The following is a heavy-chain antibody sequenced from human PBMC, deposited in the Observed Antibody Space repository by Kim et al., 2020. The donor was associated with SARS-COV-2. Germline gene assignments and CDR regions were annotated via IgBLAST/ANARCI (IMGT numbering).Heavy chain of an antibody. CDR3: ARDLLTGYSDY. CDR2: ISSSSNNI. Sequence: GSLRLSCAASGFTFSRYTMKWGRQAPGKGLEWVSSISSSSNNIYDADSVKGRFTISRDNAKNSLYLQMNNLRAEDTAMYYCARDLLTGYSDYWGQGTLV. J-gene: IGHJ4*02. CDR1: GFTFSRYT. V-gene: IGHV3-21*01. D-gene: IGHD7-27*01.